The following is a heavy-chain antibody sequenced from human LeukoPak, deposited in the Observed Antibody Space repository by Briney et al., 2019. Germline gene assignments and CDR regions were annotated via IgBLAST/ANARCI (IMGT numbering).Heavy chain of an antibody. CDR3: AKEINYGSGSYPKGSFDY. J-gene: IGHJ4*02. Sequence: GGSLRLSCAISGFAFSSYAMNWVRQAPGKGLEWVSGISGSGGNIFHADSVEGRFTVSRDNSKNTLYLELSSLRAEDTAVYYCAKEINYGSGSYPKGSFDYWGQGTLVTVAS. CDR2: ISGSGGNI. D-gene: IGHD3-10*01. V-gene: IGHV3-23*01. CDR1: GFAFSSYA.